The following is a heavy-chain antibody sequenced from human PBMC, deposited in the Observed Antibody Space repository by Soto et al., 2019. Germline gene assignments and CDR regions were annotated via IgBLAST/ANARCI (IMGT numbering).Heavy chain of an antibody. Sequence: ASVKVSCKASGYTFTSYAMHWVRQAPGQRLEWMGWINAGNGNTKYSQKFQGRVTITRDTSASTAYMELSSLRSEDTAVYYCARALGSISGGSSSRMIYYYYGMDGWGQGTTVTVSS. CDR2: INAGNGNT. J-gene: IGHJ6*02. V-gene: IGHV1-3*01. CDR1: GYTFTSYA. D-gene: IGHD6-13*01. CDR3: ARALGSISGGSSSRMIYYYYGMDG.